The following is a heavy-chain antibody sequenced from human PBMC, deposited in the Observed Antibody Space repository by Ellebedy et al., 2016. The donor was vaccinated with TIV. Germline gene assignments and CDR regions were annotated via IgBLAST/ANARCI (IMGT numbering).Heavy chain of an antibody. D-gene: IGHD3-22*01. CDR3: ARGSAYFPGEIDY. V-gene: IGHV1-69*13. Sequence: SVKVSXKASGGTFRSYAISWVRQAPGQGLEWMGTIIPMFGTVNYAQKFQGRVTITADESTSTAYMELSSLRSEDTAVYYCARGSAYFPGEIDYWGQGTLVTVSS. J-gene: IGHJ4*02. CDR2: IIPMFGTV. CDR1: GGTFRSYA.